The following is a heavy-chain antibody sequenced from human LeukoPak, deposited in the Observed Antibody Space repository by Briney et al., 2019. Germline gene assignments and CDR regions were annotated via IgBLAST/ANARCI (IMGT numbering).Heavy chain of an antibody. J-gene: IGHJ4*02. CDR3: SREGGPFCPFGY. D-gene: IGHD1-26*01. CDR1: GGSISGTNW. CDR2: ISLAGQT. Sequence: SETLSLTCGVSGGSISGTNWWSWVRQPPGQGLEWIGEISLAGQTNYNPSLNGRVTMSLDKSSNQLSLHLTSVTAADTATYYCSREGGPFCPFGYWGQGTLVIVSS. V-gene: IGHV4/OR15-8*02.